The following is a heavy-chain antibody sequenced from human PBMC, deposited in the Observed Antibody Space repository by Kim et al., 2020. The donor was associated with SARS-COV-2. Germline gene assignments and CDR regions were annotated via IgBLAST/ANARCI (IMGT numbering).Heavy chain of an antibody. CDR1: GFTFSNAW. Sequence: GGSLRLSCAASGFTFSNAWMSWVRQAPGKGLEWVGRIKSKTDGGTTDYAAPVKGRFTISRDDSKNTLYLQMNSLKTEDTAVYYCTTRRGILTGYSRGVFQIFDYWGQGTLVTVSS. D-gene: IGHD3-9*01. CDR2: IKSKTDGGTT. V-gene: IGHV3-15*01. J-gene: IGHJ4*02. CDR3: TTRRGILTGYSRGVFQIFDY.